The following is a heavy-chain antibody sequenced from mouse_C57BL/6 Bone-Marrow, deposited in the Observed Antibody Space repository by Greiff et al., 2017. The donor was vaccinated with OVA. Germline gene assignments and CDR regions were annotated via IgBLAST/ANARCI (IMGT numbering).Heavy chain of an antibody. V-gene: IGHV1-4*01. CDR2: INPSSGYT. CDR3: ARARTRQIRRHAMEY. Sequence: QVQLQQSGAELARPGASVKMSCKASGYTFTSYTMHWVKQRPGQGLAWIGYINPSSGYTKYNPKFKDKATLTADKSTSKEYMQLSSRTSEDTADYYSARARTRQIRRHAMEYWGQGNSGTVSA. CDR1: GYTFTSYT. J-gene: IGHJ4*01. D-gene: IGHD3-2*02.